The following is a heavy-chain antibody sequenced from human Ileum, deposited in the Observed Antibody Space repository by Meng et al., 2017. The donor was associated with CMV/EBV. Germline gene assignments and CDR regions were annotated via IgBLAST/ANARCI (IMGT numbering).Heavy chain of an antibody. CDR1: GYTFSAYF. CDR3: VRDPAPVGKGGWFDS. CDR2: GNPKTGAT. Sequence: ASVKVSCKASGYTFSAYFLHWVRQAPGQGLEWMGWGNPKTGATKYAQKFRDRVTMTLDTSITTAYMDLSRLTSDDTAIYYCVRDPAPVGKGGWFDSWGQGTLVTVSS. J-gene: IGHJ5*01. V-gene: IGHV1-2*02. D-gene: IGHD1-26*01.